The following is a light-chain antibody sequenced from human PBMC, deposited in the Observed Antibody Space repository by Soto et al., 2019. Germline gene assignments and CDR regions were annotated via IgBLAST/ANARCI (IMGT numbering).Light chain of an antibody. CDR3: QHYGSSPWT. CDR2: SAS. V-gene: IGKV3-20*01. J-gene: IGKJ1*01. Sequence: EIVLTQSPGTLSLSPGERATLSCRASQSVNPYYLAWYQQKPGQAPRLLIYSASSRATGIPDRFSGSGSGTDFTLTISRLKPEDFVVYYCQHYGSSPWTFGQGTKVEIK. CDR1: QSVNPYY.